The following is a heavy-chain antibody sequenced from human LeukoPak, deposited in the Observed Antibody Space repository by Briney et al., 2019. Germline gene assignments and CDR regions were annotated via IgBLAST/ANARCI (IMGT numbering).Heavy chain of an antibody. CDR1: GYTLTGYY. V-gene: IGHV1-2*02. CDR2: IYANSGGT. CDR3: ARLAYDVSAY. D-gene: IGHD5-12*01. Sequence: GASVKVSCKASGYTLTGYYLHWVRQAPGQGLEHMGWIYANSGGTKYAQKFQGRVTMTRDTSISTAYMELSSLTSDDTAVYYCARLAYDVSAYWGQGTLVTVST. J-gene: IGHJ4*02.